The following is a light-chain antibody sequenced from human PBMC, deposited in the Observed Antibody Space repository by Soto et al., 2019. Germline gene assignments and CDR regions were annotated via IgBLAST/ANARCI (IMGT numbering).Light chain of an antibody. CDR1: QSVSSN. CDR3: QQYKT. Sequence: EIVMTQSPATLSVSPGERATLSCRASQSVSSNLAWYQQKPGQAPRLLIYGASTRATGIPAMFSGSGSGTEFTLTISSLQSEDFAVYYCQQYKTFGQGTKVDI. V-gene: IGKV3-15*01. J-gene: IGKJ1*01. CDR2: GAS.